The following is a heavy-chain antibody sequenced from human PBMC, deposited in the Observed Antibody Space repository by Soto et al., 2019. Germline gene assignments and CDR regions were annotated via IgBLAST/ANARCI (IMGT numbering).Heavy chain of an antibody. Sequence: VGSLRLSCAASGFTFSDYYMSWIRQAPGKGLEWVAYITSSSTNFTNYADSVRGRFTISRDNARDSVYLQMNSLRPEDTAVYYCVRDRGYSGYTFWGQGTQVHRLL. D-gene: IGHD5-12*01. J-gene: IGHJ4*02. V-gene: IGHV3-11*06. CDR1: GFTFSDYY. CDR2: ITSSSTNFT. CDR3: VRDRGYSGYTF.